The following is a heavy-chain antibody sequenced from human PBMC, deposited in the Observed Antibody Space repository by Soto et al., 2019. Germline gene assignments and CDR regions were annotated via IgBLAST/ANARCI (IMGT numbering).Heavy chain of an antibody. CDR2: ISAHNGNP. CDR3: ARGRYGDY. J-gene: IGHJ4*02. D-gene: IGHD1-1*01. V-gene: IGHV1-18*01. Sequence: QVHLVQSGAEVKKPGASVKVSCKGSGYAFTTYGITWVRQAPGQGLEWMGWISAHNGNPNYAQKLQGRVTVTRDTSTSTAYRELRSLRSEDTAVYYCARGRYGDYWGQGALVTVSS. CDR1: GYAFTTYG.